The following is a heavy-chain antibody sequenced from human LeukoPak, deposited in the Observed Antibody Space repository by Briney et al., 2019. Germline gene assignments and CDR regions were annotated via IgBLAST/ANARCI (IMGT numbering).Heavy chain of an antibody. Sequence: SETLSLTCTVSGDSISSYYCSWIRQTPGKGLEWIGYMYDSGSTNYNPFLKSRVTMSIDTSKDQFSLKLSSVTAADTAVYYCARRVRGYSYGTSNYYMDVWGKGTTVTISS. V-gene: IGHV4-59*12. J-gene: IGHJ6*03. CDR1: GDSISSYY. D-gene: IGHD5-18*01. CDR2: MYDSGST. CDR3: ARRVRGYSYGTSNYYMDV.